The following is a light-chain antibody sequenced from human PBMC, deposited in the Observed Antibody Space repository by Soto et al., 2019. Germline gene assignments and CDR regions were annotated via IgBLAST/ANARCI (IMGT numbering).Light chain of an antibody. CDR1: NSDVGGYNY. CDR3: AAWDDSLSGRV. V-gene: IGLV2-11*01. Sequence: QSALTQPRSVSGSPGQSVTISCTGTNSDVGGYNYVSWYQQYPGKAPKLMISGVSERPSGVPDRFSGSKSGNTASLTISGLQAEDEADYYCAAWDDSLSGRVFGGGTKLTVL. CDR2: GVS. J-gene: IGLJ3*02.